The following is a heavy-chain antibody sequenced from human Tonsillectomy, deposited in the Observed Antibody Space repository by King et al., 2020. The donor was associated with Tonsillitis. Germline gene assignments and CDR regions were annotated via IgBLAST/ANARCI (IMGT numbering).Heavy chain of an antibody. J-gene: IGHJ4*02. V-gene: IGHV4-59*08. CDR1: GGSISSYY. D-gene: IGHD1-14*01. CDR2: IYYSGST. CDR3: ARHRADRDPWCDY. Sequence: QLQESGPGLVKPSETLSLTCTVSGGSISSYYWSWIRQPPGKGLEWIGYIYYSGSTNDNPSLKSRVTISVDTSKNQFSLKLSSVTAADTAVYYCARHRADRDPWCDYWGQGTLVTVSS.